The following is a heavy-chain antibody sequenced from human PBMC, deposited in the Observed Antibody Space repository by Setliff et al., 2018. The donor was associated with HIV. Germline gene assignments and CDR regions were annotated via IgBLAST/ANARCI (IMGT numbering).Heavy chain of an antibody. D-gene: IGHD2-2*01. V-gene: IGHV4-31*03. CDR3: ARGESTTWDLAEYFQH. J-gene: IGHJ1*01. CDR2: VYYTGTT. Sequence: SETLSLTCTVSGVSVSRGGYYWSWIRQHPGKGLEWIGYVYYTGTTYFNPSLKSRITISVDTSKNQFSLKLGFVTAADTAVYYCARGESTTWDLAEYFQHWGHGTLVTVSS. CDR1: GVSVSRGGYY.